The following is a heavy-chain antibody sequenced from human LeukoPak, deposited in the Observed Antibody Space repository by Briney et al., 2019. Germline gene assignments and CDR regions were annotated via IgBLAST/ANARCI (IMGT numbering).Heavy chain of an antibody. V-gene: IGHV1-46*03. CDR3: ARVVTDSGGGLEI. CDR2: INPSGGST. J-gene: IGHJ3*02. Sequence: ASLKVSCKASGYTFTSYYMHWVRQAPGQGLEWMGIINPSGGSTSYAQKFQGRVTMTRDTSTSTVYMELISLRSEDTAVYYCARVVTDSGGGLEIWGQVTMVSVAS. D-gene: IGHD4-23*01. CDR1: GYTFTSYY.